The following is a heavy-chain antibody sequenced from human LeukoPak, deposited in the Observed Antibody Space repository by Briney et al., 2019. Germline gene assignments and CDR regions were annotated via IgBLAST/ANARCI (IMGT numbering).Heavy chain of an antibody. D-gene: IGHD3-10*02. J-gene: IGHJ6*04. Sequence: GGSLRLSCEASGFTFSSYWMSWVRQAPGKGLEWVANIKQDGSEKKYLDSVKGRFTISRDNAKNSLYLQMNSLRAEDTAVYYCAELGITMIGGVWGKGTTVTISS. V-gene: IGHV3-7*01. CDR1: GFTFSSYW. CDR3: AELGITMIGGV. CDR2: IKQDGSEK.